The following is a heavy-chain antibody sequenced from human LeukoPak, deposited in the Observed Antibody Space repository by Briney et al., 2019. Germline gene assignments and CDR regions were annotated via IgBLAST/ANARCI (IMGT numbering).Heavy chain of an antibody. D-gene: IGHD1-7*01. V-gene: IGHV4-59*08. J-gene: IGHJ4*02. CDR2: IHYSGST. CDR3: ASTEWNYAR. Sequence: SETLSLTCTVSGGSISSYYWSWVRQSPGKGLEWIGYIHYSGSTNYNPSLKSRVTISLDTSKNQFSLQLSSVTAADTAVYYCASTEWNYARWGQGILVTVSS. CDR1: GGSISSYY.